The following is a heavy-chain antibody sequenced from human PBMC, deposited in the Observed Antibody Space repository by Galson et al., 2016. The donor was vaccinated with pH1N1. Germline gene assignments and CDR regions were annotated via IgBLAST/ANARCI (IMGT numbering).Heavy chain of an antibody. Sequence: TLSLTCTVSGGSISSSIYYWNWLRQLAGKGLEWIGRLYTSGTTTYNPSLESRVSISVDTSKNQFSLRLSSVTAADTAVYFCARDRVSLTGMFDYWGQGALVTVSS. D-gene: IGHD3-10*01. CDR3: ARDRVSLTGMFDY. CDR1: GGSISSSIYY. V-gene: IGHV4-61*02. J-gene: IGHJ4*02. CDR2: LYTSGTT.